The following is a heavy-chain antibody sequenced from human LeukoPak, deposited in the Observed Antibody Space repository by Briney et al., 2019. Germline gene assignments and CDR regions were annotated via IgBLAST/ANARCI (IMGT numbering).Heavy chain of an antibody. V-gene: IGHV4-4*02. J-gene: IGHJ6*03. CDR3: ARRGGRSYQLLVYYYYYMDV. CDR2: MYHSGSA. CDR1: GGSISSNNW. Sequence: PSETLSLTCAVSGGSISSNNWWSWVRQPPNKGLEWIGEMYHSGSAIYNPSLKSRVTISVDTSKNQFSLKLSSVTAADTAVYYCARRGGRSYQLLVYYYYYMDVWGKGTTVTVSS. D-gene: IGHD2-2*01.